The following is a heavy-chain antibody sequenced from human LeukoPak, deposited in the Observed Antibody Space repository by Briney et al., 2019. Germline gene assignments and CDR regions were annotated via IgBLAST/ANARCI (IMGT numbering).Heavy chain of an antibody. CDR3: AHPLGEQWLVAFDY. CDR1: GFSLTTSGVG. J-gene: IGHJ4*02. V-gene: IGHV2-5*01. D-gene: IGHD6-19*01. CDR2: IYWSDDI. Sequence: ESGPTLVKPTQTLTLTCTFSGFSLTTSGVGVGWIRQPPGKALEWLALIYWSDDIRYSSSLKSRLTITKDTSKNQVVLTLTNVDPVDTATYYCAHPLGEQWLVAFDYWGQGTLVTVSS.